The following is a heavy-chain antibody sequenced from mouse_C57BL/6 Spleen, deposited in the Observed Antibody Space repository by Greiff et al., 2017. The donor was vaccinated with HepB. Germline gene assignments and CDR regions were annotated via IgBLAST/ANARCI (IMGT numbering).Heavy chain of an antibody. V-gene: IGHV1-69*01. CDR2: IDPSDSYT. D-gene: IGHD2-2*01. J-gene: IGHJ3*01. Sequence: VQLQQPGAELVMPGASVKLSCKASGYTFTSYWMHWVKQRPGQGLEWIGEIDPSDSYTNYNQKFKGKSTLTVDKSSSTAYMQLSSLTSEDSAVYYCARKGYDEAWFAYWGQGTLVTVSA. CDR3: ARKGYDEAWFAY. CDR1: GYTFTSYW.